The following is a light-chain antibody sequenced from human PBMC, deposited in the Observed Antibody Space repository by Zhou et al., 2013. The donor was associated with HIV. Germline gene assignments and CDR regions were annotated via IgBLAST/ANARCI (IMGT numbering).Light chain of an antibody. Sequence: DIQVTQSPSSLSASVGDKVTITCRASQSLTSHLNWYHQKPGKAPILLIYAASTLQSGVPSRFSGSGSGTYFTLTINSLQPEDFGNYYCLQTYGFPRSFGQGTKL. CDR2: AAS. J-gene: IGKJ2*04. V-gene: IGKV1-39*01. CDR1: QSLTSH. CDR3: LQTYGFPRS.